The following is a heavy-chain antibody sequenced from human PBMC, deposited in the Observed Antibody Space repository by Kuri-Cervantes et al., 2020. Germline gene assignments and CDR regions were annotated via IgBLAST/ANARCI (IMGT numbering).Heavy chain of an antibody. D-gene: IGHD3-10*01. CDR2: ISSSSSTI. CDR3: ARAGGLLWFGELGAFDI. J-gene: IGHJ3*02. CDR1: GFTFSSYS. V-gene: IGHV3-48*02. Sequence: LSLTCAASGFTFSSYSMNWVRQAPGKGLEWVSYISSSSSTIYYADSVKGRFTISRDNAKNSLYLQMNSLRDEDTAVYYCARAGGLLWFGELGAFDIWGQGTMVTVSS.